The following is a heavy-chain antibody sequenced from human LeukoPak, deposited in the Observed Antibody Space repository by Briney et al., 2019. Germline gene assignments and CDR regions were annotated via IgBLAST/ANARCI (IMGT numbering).Heavy chain of an antibody. D-gene: IGHD2-2*01. Sequence: ASVKVSCKASGYTFTSYDINWVRQATGQGLEWMGWMNPNSGNTGYAQKFQGRVTITRNTSISTAYMELSSLRSEDTAVYYCARAVVVVPAAIDAFDIWGQGTMVTVSS. J-gene: IGHJ3*02. CDR3: ARAVVVVPAAIDAFDI. CDR1: GYTFTSYD. CDR2: MNPNSGNT. V-gene: IGHV1-8*03.